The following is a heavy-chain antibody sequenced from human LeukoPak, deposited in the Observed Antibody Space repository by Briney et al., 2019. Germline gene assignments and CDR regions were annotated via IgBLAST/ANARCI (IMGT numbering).Heavy chain of an antibody. Sequence: ASVKVSCKASGYTFTAYYMHWVRQAPGQGLEWMGRINPNSGDTIYAQNFQGRVTVTRDTSISTAYMELSRLRSDDTAVYYCACSRGGNQGHWGQGTLVTVSS. CDR3: ACSRGGNQGH. CDR2: INPNSGDT. D-gene: IGHD4-23*01. J-gene: IGHJ4*02. CDR1: GYTFTAYY. V-gene: IGHV1-2*06.